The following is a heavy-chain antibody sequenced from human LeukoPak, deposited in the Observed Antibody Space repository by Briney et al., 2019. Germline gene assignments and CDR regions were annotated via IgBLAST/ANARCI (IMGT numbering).Heavy chain of an antibody. CDR2: MDHSGRS. D-gene: IGHD4-11*01. Sequence: SETLSLTCTVAGGSISSYSWSWIRQPPRKGLEWIGFMDHSGRSNHNPSLKGRVTISIDTSKNQFSLNLGSVTAADTAVYYCARLTYSNYFDYWGQGTLVTVSS. CDR1: GGSISSYS. V-gene: IGHV4-59*08. CDR3: ARLTYSNYFDY. J-gene: IGHJ4*02.